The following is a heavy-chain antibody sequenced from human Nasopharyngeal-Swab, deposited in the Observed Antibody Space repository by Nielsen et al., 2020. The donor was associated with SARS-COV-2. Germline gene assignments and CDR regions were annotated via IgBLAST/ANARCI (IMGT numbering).Heavy chain of an antibody. D-gene: IGHD2-15*01. CDR3: ARVRGVAPRNYYYYMDV. CDR1: GFTFSSYW. CDR2: IKQDGSEK. J-gene: IGHJ6*03. V-gene: IGHV3-7*01. Sequence: GESLKISCAASGFTFSSYWMSWVRQAPGKGLEWVANIKQDGSEKYYVDSVKGRFTISRDNAKNSLYLQMNSLSAEDTAVYYCARVRGVAPRNYYYYMDVWGKGTTVTVSS.